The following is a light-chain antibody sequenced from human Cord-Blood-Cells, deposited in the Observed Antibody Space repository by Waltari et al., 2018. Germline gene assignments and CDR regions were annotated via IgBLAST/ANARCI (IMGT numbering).Light chain of an antibody. CDR3: QSYDSSNVV. V-gene: IGLV6-57*02. CDR2: EDN. J-gene: IGLJ2*01. Sequence: NFMLTQPHSVSESPGKTVTISCTGSSGSIASNYVQWYQQRPGSAPTTVIYEDNQRPSGVPDLFPCSIDSSSNSASLTISGLKTEDEADYYCQSYDSSNVVFGGGTKLTVL. CDR1: SGSIASNY.